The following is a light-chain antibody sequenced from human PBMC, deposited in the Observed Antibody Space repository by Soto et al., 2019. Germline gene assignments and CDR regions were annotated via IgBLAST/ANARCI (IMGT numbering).Light chain of an antibody. J-gene: IGLJ2*01. V-gene: IGLV4-69*01. CDR3: QTWGTGSVI. CDR2: INSDGSH. Sequence: QPVLTQSPSASASLGASVKLTCTLSSGHSSYGIAWHQQQPGKGPRFLMKINSDGSHGKGDGIPGRFSGSSSGAERYLTISGIQSEDEADYYCQTWGTGSVIFGGGTKLTVL. CDR1: SGHSSYG.